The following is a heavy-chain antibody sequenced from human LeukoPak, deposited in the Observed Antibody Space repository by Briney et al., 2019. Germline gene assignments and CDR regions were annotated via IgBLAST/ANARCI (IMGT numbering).Heavy chain of an antibody. V-gene: IGHV3-23*01. J-gene: IGHJ4*02. CDR3: AKGHGDWGGNYLDH. CDR2: ISASGSTI. D-gene: IGHD4-17*01. Sequence: GGSLRLSCAASGFTFSSYAMSWVRQAPGKGLEWVSDISASGSTIHYADSVKGRFTVSRDNSKNTVFLEMISLRVEDTALYHCAKGHGDWGGNYLDHWGQGAQVTVSS. CDR1: GFTFSSYA.